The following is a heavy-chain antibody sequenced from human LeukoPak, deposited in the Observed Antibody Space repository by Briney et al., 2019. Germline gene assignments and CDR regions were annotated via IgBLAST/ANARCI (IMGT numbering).Heavy chain of an antibody. CDR1: GFTFSSYS. D-gene: IGHD5-24*01. CDR2: ISSSSSYI. CDR3: ARDPDGYNGYFDY. V-gene: IGHV3-21*01. J-gene: IGHJ4*02. Sequence: GGSLRLSCAASGFTFSSYSMNWVRQAPGKGLEWVSSISSSSSYIYYADSVKGRFTISRDNAKNSLYLQMNSLRAEDTAVYYCARDPDGYNGYFDYWGQGTLVTVSS.